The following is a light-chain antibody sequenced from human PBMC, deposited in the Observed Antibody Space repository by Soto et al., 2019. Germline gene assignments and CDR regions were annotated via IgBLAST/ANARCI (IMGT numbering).Light chain of an antibody. J-gene: IGKJ5*01. Sequence: EVVLTQSPATLSLSQGERATLSCRASQSVSDSLAWYQQKPGQPPRLLIYDASNRATGIPARFSDSGSGTDFTLTINSLEPEDFAVYYCQQRGNWPPITFGQGTRLEIK. CDR3: QQRGNWPPIT. CDR1: QSVSDS. CDR2: DAS. V-gene: IGKV3-11*01.